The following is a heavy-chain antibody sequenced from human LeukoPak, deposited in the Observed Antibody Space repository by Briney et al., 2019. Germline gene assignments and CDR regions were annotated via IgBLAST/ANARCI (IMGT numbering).Heavy chain of an antibody. CDR2: SHYSGTT. J-gene: IGHJ4*02. D-gene: IGHD3-9*01. Sequence: PSETLSLTCAVYGGSFSGYYWSWIRQPPGQGLEWIGYSHYSGTTNYNPSLKSRVSISIDTSKSQFSLKLTSATAADTAIYYCATGRSIRYFDYWGQGTLLSVSS. CDR1: GGSFSGYY. CDR3: ATGRSIRYFDY. V-gene: IGHV4-59*08.